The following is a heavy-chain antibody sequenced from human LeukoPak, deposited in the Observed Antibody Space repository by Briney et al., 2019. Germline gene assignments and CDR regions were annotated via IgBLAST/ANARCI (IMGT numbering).Heavy chain of an antibody. CDR3: AKVDSSGWYGGVAFDI. V-gene: IGHV3-23*01. CDR1: GFIFDDYG. D-gene: IGHD6-19*01. J-gene: IGHJ3*02. CDR2: ISGSGGST. Sequence: PGGSLRLSCTASGFIFDDYGMSWVRQAPGKGLEWVSAISGSGGSTYYADSVKGRFTISRDNSKNTLSLQMSSLRAEETAVYYCAKVDSSGWYGGVAFDIWGQGTMVTVSS.